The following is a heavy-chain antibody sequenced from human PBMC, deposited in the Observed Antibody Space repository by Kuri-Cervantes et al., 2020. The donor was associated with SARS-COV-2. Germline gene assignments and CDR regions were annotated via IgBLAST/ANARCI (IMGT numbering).Heavy chain of an antibody. CDR2: FNHIVST. CDR1: GRSFSGYY. V-gene: IGHV4-34*01. CDR3: ARQRYSGYGPYYYYYMDV. Sequence: SETLSLTCAVYGRSFSGYYWRQPPGMGLEWIGEFNHIVSTNSNPSLKSRITLSVDTSTNQFSLKMSCVTAADTDVYYCARQRYSGYGPYYYYYMDVWGKGTTVTVSS. D-gene: IGHD5-12*01. J-gene: IGHJ6*03.